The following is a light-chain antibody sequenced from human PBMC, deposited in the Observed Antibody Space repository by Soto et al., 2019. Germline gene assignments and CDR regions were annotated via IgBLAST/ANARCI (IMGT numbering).Light chain of an antibody. J-gene: IGLJ2*01. V-gene: IGLV1-40*01. CDR3: QSYDNTLSNSDVV. CDR1: SSNIGANYD. Sequence: QSVLTQPPSVSGAPGQRVTISCTGTSSNIGANYDVHWYQQVPGTAPRLLIYGNSNRPSGIPDRFSGSKSGTSASLAITGLQAEDEADYYCQSYDNTLSNSDVVLGGGTQLTVL. CDR2: GNS.